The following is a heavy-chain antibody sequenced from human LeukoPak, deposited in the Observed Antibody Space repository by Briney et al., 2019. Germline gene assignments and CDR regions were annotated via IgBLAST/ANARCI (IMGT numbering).Heavy chain of an antibody. CDR3: ARIQLWLPDHFDY. CDR2: IKQDGSEK. CDR1: GFTFSSYW. V-gene: IGHV3-7*01. D-gene: IGHD5-18*01. J-gene: IGHJ4*02. Sequence: GGSLRLSCAASGFTFSSYWMSWVRQAPGKGLEWVANIKQDGSEKYYVDSVKGRFTISRDNAKNSLYLQMNSLRAEDTAVYYCARIQLWLPDHFDYWGQGTLVTVSS.